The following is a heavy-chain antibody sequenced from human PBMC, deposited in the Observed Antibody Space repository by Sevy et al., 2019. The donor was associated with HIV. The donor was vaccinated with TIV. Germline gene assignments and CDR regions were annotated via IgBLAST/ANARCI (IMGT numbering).Heavy chain of an antibody. D-gene: IGHD6-19*01. V-gene: IGHV3-33*08. J-gene: IGHJ4*02. CDR2: IWYGGTNR. CDR3: AREDIRVAGIGYYFHS. Sequence: GGSLRLSCAASGFSFSGYGMHWVRQAPGKGLEWVAAIWYGGTNREYADSVKGRFTISRDNSKNTLYLQMNSLRVEDTAVYYCAREDIRVAGIGYYFHSWGQGTLVTVSS. CDR1: GFSFSGYG.